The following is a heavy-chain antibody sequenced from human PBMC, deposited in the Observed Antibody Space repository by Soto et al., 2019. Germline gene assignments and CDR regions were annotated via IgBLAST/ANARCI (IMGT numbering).Heavy chain of an antibody. Sequence: SVEVSRKSCRYTLYISDITGVRQATGQGLEWMGWMNPNSGNTGYAQKFQGRVTMTRNTSISTAYMELSSLRSEDTAVYYCARTLYGDNVDYWGQGTLVTVSS. CDR2: MNPNSGNT. CDR1: RYTLYISD. D-gene: IGHD4-17*01. V-gene: IGHV1-8*01. J-gene: IGHJ4*02. CDR3: ARTLYGDNVDY.